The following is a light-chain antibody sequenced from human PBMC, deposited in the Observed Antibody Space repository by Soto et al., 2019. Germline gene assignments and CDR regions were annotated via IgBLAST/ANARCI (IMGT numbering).Light chain of an antibody. CDR2: EVS. J-gene: IGLJ1*01. V-gene: IGLV2-14*01. CDR1: SSDVGGYKF. Sequence: QSALTQPASVSGSPGQSITISCTGTSSDVGGYKFVSWYQQHPGKAPKLMLYEVSNRPSGVSSRFSGSKSGNTASLTISGLQAEDEADYYCGSYTGSIYVFGPGTKLTVL. CDR3: GSYTGSIYV.